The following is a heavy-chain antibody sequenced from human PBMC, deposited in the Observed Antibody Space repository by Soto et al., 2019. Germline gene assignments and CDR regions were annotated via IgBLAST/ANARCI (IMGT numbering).Heavy chain of an antibody. V-gene: IGHV3-53*01. Sequence: EAQLVESGGGLIQPGGSLRLSCAASGFTVSDNYITWVRQAPGKGLEWVSLLYSGGRIFYADSVKGRFTISRDTSKTTLYLQKNSLRTEDTAVYYCARSCREYAYALNVWGQVTTVTVSS. CDR2: LYSGGRI. J-gene: IGHJ6*02. D-gene: IGHD2-2*01. CDR3: ARSCREYAYALNV. CDR1: GFTVSDNY.